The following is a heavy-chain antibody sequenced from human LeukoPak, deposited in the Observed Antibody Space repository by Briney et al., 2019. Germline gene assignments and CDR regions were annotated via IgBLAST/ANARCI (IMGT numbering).Heavy chain of an antibody. CDR3: ARFYDSSKDAFDI. J-gene: IGHJ3*02. CDR2: IKQDGSEK. Sequence: PGGSLRLSCAASGFTFSNYWMSWVRQAPGKGLEWVANIKQDGSEKYYVDSVKGRFTISRDNAKNSLYLQMNSLRAEDTAVYYCARFYDSSKDAFDIWGQGTMVTVSS. D-gene: IGHD3-22*01. V-gene: IGHV3-7*01. CDR1: GFTFSNYW.